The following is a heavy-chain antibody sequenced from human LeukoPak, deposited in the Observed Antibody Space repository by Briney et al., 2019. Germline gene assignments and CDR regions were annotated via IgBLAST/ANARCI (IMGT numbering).Heavy chain of an antibody. J-gene: IGHJ4*02. CDR1: GFTFSSYA. D-gene: IGHD1-26*01. Sequence: GGSLRLSCAASGFTFSSYAMSWVRQAPGKGLEWVSAISGSGGSTYYADSVKGRFTISRDNSKNTLYLQMNSLRAEDTAVYYCAKLPLAWVGATTMVFDYWGQGTLVTVSS. CDR3: AKLPLAWVGATTMVFDY. CDR2: ISGSGGST. V-gene: IGHV3-23*01.